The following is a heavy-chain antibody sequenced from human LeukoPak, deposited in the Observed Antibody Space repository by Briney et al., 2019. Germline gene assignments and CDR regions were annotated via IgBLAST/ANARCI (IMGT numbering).Heavy chain of an antibody. CDR3: AKSPWASLQTHFDY. CDR1: AFTFSSYG. J-gene: IGHJ4*02. CDR2: ISYDASNK. V-gene: IGHV3-30*18. D-gene: IGHD7-27*01. Sequence: PGSSLRLSCAASAFTFSSYGMHCVRQAPGKGLEWVAVISYDASNKYYADSVKGRFTISSDNSKNTLYLQMNSLRAEDTAVYYFAKSPWASLQTHFDYWGQGTLVTVSS.